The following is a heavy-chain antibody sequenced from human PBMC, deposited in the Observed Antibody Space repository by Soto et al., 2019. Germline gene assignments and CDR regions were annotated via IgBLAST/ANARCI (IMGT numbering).Heavy chain of an antibody. CDR1: GFTFTDHY. CDR2: ISNSGRTT. V-gene: IGHV3-11*01. J-gene: IGHJ3*02. D-gene: IGHD3-16*01. Sequence: QGQLVESGGGLVKPGGSLRLSCAASGFTFTDHYMSWIRQAPGKGLEWVSYISNSGRTTYYADSMKGRFTISRDNAKNSLYLQMNSLRTDDTAVYYCARGMDGWDDALDIWGKGTMVTVSS. CDR3: ARGMDGWDDALDI.